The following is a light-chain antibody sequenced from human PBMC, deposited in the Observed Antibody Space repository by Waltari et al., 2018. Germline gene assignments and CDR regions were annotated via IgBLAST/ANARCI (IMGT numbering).Light chain of an antibody. V-gene: IGKV3-20*01. CDR3: QNYANSPLT. J-gene: IGKJ4*01. Sequence: IILTQSPATLSLSPGERATLSCRASQSISTFLAWYQEKPGQAPRLLIYGGSSRATGIPDRFSGSGSGTEFTLTISSLEPEDFAVYYCQNYANSPLTFGGGTKVEIK. CDR2: GGS. CDR1: QSISTF.